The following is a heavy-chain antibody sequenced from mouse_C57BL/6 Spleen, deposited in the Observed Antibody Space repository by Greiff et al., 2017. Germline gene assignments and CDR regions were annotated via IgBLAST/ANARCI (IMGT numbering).Heavy chain of an antibody. Sequence: VQLQQPGAELVRPGSSVKLSCKASGYTFTSYWMHWVKQRPIQGLEWIGNIDPSDSETHYNQKFKDKATLTVDKSSSTAYMQLRSLTSEVSAVYYCARGAGKGYFDCWGQGTTLTVSS. CDR1: GYTFTSYW. CDR3: ARGAGKGYFDC. D-gene: IGHD3-3*01. CDR2: IDPSDSET. V-gene: IGHV1-52*01. J-gene: IGHJ2*01.